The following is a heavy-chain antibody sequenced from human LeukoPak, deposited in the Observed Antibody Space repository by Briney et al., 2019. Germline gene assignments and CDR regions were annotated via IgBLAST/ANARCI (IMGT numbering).Heavy chain of an antibody. V-gene: IGHV7-4-1*02. CDR2: INTNTGNP. J-gene: IGHJ5*02. Sequence: ASVKVSCKASGYTFTSYAMNWVRQAPGQGLEWMGWINTNTGNPTYAQGFTGRFVFSLDTSVSTAYLQISSLKAEDTAVYYCAGERTLQLWLRGDHWFDPWGQGTLVTVSS. CDR3: AGERTLQLWLRGDHWFDP. D-gene: IGHD5-18*01. CDR1: GYTFTSYA.